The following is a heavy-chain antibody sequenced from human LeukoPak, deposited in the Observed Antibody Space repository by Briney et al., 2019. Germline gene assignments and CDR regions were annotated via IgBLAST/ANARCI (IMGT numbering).Heavy chain of an antibody. CDR3: ARTNTVYGDFDY. J-gene: IGHJ4*02. V-gene: IGHV3-53*01. D-gene: IGHD2/OR15-2a*01. CDR2: IFPDGRT. Sequence: GGSLRLSCAASGLTVTDNYFSWVRQAPGKGQEWVSVIFPDGRTYHADSVKGRFTISRDRPKNTLLLQMNSLRADDTALYHCARTNTVYGDFDYWGQGILVTVSS. CDR1: GLTVTDNY.